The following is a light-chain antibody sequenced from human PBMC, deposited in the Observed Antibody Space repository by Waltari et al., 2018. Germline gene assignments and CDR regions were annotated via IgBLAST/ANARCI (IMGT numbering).Light chain of an antibody. CDR2: GAS. CDR3: QQYGTSPPLT. CDR1: QSVSTYY. J-gene: IGKJ4*01. V-gene: IGKV3-20*01. Sequence: EIVLTQSPGTLSLSPGERATLSCRASQSVSTYYLAWYQHNPGQAPRLVIYGASTRAAGIPDRFSGSGSGTDFTLTISGLEPEDFAVYYCQQYGTSPPLTFGGGTKVEIK.